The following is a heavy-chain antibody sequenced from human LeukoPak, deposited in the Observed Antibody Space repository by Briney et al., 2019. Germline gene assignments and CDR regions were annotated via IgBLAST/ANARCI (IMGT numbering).Heavy chain of an antibody. CDR3: AGQDSGYDLHYYYMDV. Sequence: GESLKISCKGSGYSFTTYWIGWVRQMPGKGLEWMGIIYPGDSDTRYSPSFQGQVTISADKSISTAYLQWSSLKASDTAMYYCAGQDSGYDLHYYYMDVWGKGTTVTVSS. CDR1: GYSFTTYW. J-gene: IGHJ6*03. V-gene: IGHV5-51*01. D-gene: IGHD5-12*01. CDR2: IYPGDSDT.